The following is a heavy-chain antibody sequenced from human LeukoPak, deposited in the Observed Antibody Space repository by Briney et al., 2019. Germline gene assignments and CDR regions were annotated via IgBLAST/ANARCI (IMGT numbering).Heavy chain of an antibody. CDR2: IRYDGSNN. CDR3: AKDDGSYRVRH. V-gene: IGHV3-30*02. Sequence: GGSLRLSCAASGFTFNTYGMHWVRQAPATGLGRVAFIRYDGSNNYYADSVKGRVTISRDNSKNTLYLQMNSLRADDTAVYYCAKDDGSYRVRHWGQGTLVTVSS. D-gene: IGHD3-10*01. J-gene: IGHJ4*02. CDR1: GFTFNTYG.